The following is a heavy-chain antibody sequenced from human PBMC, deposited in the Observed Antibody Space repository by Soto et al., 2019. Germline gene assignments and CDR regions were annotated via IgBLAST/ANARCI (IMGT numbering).Heavy chain of an antibody. CDR3: ARVDDLPDY. V-gene: IGHV3-53*01. J-gene: IGHJ4*02. D-gene: IGHD3-16*01. Sequence: EVQLVESGGGLIQPGGSLRLSCAASGFTGNNNYMNWVRQAPGKGLEWVSVIYSGGHTYYADSVKGRFTISRDTSKHTLYLQMNSLRVEDTAGYYCARVDDLPDYWGQGTLVTVSS. CDR1: GFTGNNNY. CDR2: IYSGGHT.